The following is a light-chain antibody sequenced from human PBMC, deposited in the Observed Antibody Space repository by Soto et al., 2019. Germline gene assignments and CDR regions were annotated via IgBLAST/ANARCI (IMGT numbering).Light chain of an antibody. CDR2: DAS. CDR1: QSINRG. Sequence: DIQMTQSPSTLSASVGDRVTISCRASQSINRGLAWYQQKPGKAPKLLIYDASTLESGVPSRFSGSGYGAEFTLTINSLQPDDSAVYLCQQYSTVWALGQGTKVDI. V-gene: IGKV1-5*01. J-gene: IGKJ1*01. CDR3: QQYSTVWA.